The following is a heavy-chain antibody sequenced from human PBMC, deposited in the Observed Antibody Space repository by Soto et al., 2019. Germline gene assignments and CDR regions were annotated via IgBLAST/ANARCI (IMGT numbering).Heavy chain of an antibody. CDR3: ARATYSNAWYGFDL. J-gene: IGHJ4*02. Sequence: QLVESGGGLVQPGGSLRLSCEASGFTFSGYWMSWVRQAPGKGLGWVADIKHDGSVQYYVDSVKGRFTISRDNAKKLLYLQMHGLRAEDTALYYWARATYSNAWYGFDLWFQGTLVTVSS. V-gene: IGHV3-7*03. CDR2: IKHDGSVQ. CDR1: GFTFSGYW. D-gene: IGHD4-4*01.